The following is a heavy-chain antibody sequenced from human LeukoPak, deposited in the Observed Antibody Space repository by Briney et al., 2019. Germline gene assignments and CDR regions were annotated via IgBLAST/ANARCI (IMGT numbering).Heavy chain of an antibody. D-gene: IGHD3-10*01. J-gene: IGHJ4*02. Sequence: GGSLRLSCAASGFNFDNYGMSWVRQAPGKGLERVSGINWNGGSTSYADSVKGRFTISRDNAKNTLYLQMNSLRAEDTAVYYCAGDLISGSGSLGYWGQGTLVTVSS. CDR1: GFNFDNYG. CDR3: AGDLISGSGSLGY. V-gene: IGHV3-20*04. CDR2: INWNGGST.